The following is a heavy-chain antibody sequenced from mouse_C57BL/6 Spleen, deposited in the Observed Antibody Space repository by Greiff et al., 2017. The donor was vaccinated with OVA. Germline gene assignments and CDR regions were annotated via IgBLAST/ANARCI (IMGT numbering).Heavy chain of an antibody. Sequence: EVKLQESGPELVKPGASVKISCKASGYSFTDYNMNWVKQSNGKSLAWIGVINPNYGTTSYNQQFKGTATLTVDQSSSTAYMQLNSLTSDDAAVYYSARRKERGYFDVWGTGTTVTVSS. V-gene: IGHV1-39*01. CDR1: GYSFTDYN. CDR2: INPNYGTT. J-gene: IGHJ1*03. CDR3: ARRKERGYFDV.